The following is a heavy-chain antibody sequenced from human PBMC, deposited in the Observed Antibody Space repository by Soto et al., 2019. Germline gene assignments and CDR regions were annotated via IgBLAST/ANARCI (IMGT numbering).Heavy chain of an antibody. CDR3: AREGLRFSLINWFDP. CDR2: IYYSGST. J-gene: IGHJ5*02. CDR1: GGSISSSSYY. V-gene: IGHV4-39*02. Sequence: PSETLSLTCTVSGGSISSSSYYWGWIRQPPGKGLEWIGSIYYSGSTYYNPSLKSRVTISVDTSKNQFSLKLSSVTAADTAVYYCAREGLRFSLINWFDPWGQGTLVTVSS. D-gene: IGHD3-3*01.